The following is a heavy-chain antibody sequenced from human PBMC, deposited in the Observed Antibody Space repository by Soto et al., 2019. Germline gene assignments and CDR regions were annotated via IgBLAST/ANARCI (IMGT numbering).Heavy chain of an antibody. V-gene: IGHV3-30-3*01. CDR3: ARGTTTTAFSAMDV. CDR1: GFTFSNNA. D-gene: IGHD1-1*01. Sequence: QVQLVESGGGVVQPGRSLRLSCAASGFTFSNNAMDWVRQAPGKGLEWVAVISYDGSNKYIAESVKGRFTSSRDNSKNTLFLQMNSPRAEDTAVYYCARGTTTTAFSAMDVWGQGTTVTVSS. J-gene: IGHJ6*02. CDR2: ISYDGSNK.